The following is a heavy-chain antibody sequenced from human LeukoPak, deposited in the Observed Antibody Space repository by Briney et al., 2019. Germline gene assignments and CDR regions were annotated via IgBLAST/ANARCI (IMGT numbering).Heavy chain of an antibody. V-gene: IGHV3-30-3*01. D-gene: IGHD3-10*01. CDR1: GFTFSSYA. CDR3: ARNRISDY. CDR2: ITYDGSNK. Sequence: GRSLRLSCAASGFTFSSYAMHWVRQAPGKGLEWVAVITYDGSNKSYADSVKGRFTISRNNPKKPLNLQMNSLRAEDTAEYYCARNRISDYWGQGTLVTASS. J-gene: IGHJ4*02.